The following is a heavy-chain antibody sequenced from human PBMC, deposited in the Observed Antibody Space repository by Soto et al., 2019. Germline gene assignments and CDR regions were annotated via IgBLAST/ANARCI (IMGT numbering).Heavy chain of an antibody. D-gene: IGHD3-10*01. CDR1: GGSISSYY. Sequence: PSETLSLTCTVSGGSISSYYWSWIRQPPGKGLKRIGDIYYSGSTNYIPSLKSRVTISVDTSKNQFSLKLSSVTAADPAVYYCARADTGGRGVITRENWFDPWGQGTLVSVSS. J-gene: IGHJ5*02. CDR3: ARADTGGRGVITRENWFDP. CDR2: IYYSGST. V-gene: IGHV4-59*01.